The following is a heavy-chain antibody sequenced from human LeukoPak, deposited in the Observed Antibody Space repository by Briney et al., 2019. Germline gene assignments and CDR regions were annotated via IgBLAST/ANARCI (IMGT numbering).Heavy chain of an antibody. J-gene: IGHJ4*02. CDR3: ARWSTGHNYGYDY. CDR1: GFTFSNYW. Sequence: GGSLRLSCAASGFTFSNYWMSWVRPAPGKGLELVANTKQDGSEKYYVDSVKGRFTISRDNAKSSLYLQMNSLRAEDTAVYYCARWSTGHNYGYDYWGQGTLVTVSS. CDR2: TKQDGSEK. D-gene: IGHD5-18*01. V-gene: IGHV3-7*01.